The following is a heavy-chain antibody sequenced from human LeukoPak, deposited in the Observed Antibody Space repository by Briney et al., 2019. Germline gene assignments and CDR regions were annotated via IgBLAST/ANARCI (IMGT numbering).Heavy chain of an antibody. J-gene: IGHJ3*02. V-gene: IGHV3-64D*06. D-gene: IGHD2-15*01. CDR2: ISSNGGST. CDR1: GFTFSSYA. CDR3: VKDGGGGSRTFAFDI. Sequence: GGSLRLSCSASGFTFSSYAMHWVRHAQGKGLEYVSAISSNGGSTYYADSVKGRFTMSRDNSKNTLYLQMSSLRAEDTAVYYCVKDGGGGSRTFAFDIWGQGTMVTVSS.